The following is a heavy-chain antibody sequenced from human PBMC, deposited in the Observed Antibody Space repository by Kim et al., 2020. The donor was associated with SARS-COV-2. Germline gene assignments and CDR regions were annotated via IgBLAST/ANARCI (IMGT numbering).Heavy chain of an antibody. CDR2: IKHDGSEK. CDR3: ARRYFDKYFFDY. D-gene: IGHD3-9*01. CDR1: GFTFNNYW. V-gene: IGHV3-7*01. Sequence: GGSLRLSCAASGFTFNNYWMTWVRQAPGKGLEWVANIKHDGSEKYYLDSVSGRFTISRDNAQNSLYLQMNTLRAEDTAVYYCARRYFDKYFFDYWGHGALVTVSS. J-gene: IGHJ4*01.